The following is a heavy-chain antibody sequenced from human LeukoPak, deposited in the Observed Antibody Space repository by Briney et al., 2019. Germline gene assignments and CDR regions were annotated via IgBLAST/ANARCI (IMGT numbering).Heavy chain of an antibody. CDR3: ATADPLRLGELSLYRYYFDY. D-gene: IGHD3-16*02. CDR2: INPNSGGT. CDR1: GYTFTGYY. J-gene: IGHJ4*02. Sequence: ASVKVSCKASGYTFTGYYMHWLRQAPGQGLEWMGWINPNSGGTNYAQKFQGRVTMTRDTSISTAYMELSRLRSDDTAVYYCATADPLRLGELSLYRYYFDYWGQGTLVTVSS. V-gene: IGHV1-2*02.